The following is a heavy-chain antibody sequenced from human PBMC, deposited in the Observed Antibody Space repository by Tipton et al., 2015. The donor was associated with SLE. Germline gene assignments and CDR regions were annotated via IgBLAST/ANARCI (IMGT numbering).Heavy chain of an antibody. CDR3: AREGCSSTYPVDY. J-gene: IGHJ4*02. CDR2: MYNSGNT. Sequence: TLSLTCIVSGGSISNYYWSWIRQPAGKGLEWIGCMYNSGNTNYNPSLKSRVTMSVDTSKNQFSLKLRSVIAADTAVYYCAREGCSSTYPVDYWVQGTLVTVSS. D-gene: IGHD6-13*01. CDR1: GGSISNYY. V-gene: IGHV4-4*07.